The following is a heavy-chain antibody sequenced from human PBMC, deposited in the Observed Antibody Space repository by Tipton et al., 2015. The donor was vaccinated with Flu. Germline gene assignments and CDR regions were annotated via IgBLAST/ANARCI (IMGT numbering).Heavy chain of an antibody. CDR2: IKSKTDGATT. D-gene: IGHD2-2*01. Sequence: SLRLSCAASGFTFSNAWMSWVRQAPGKGLEWVGRIKSKTDGATTDYAAPVKGRFTISRDDSKNTLYLQMNSLKTEDTAVYYCTTDTNLGIVVVPAALKAVYYYGMDVWGQGTTVTVSS. V-gene: IGHV3-15*01. J-gene: IGHJ6*02. CDR1: GFTFSNAW. CDR3: TTDTNLGIVVVPAALKAVYYYGMDV.